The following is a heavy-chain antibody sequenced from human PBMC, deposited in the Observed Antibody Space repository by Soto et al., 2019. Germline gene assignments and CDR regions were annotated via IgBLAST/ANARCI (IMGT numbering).Heavy chain of an antibody. D-gene: IGHD3-16*01. CDR1: GGFLSESY. J-gene: IGHJ5*02. CDR2: INHVGGT. V-gene: IGHV4-34*01. CDR3: VRIRYQLPSSVLWLDP. Sequence: SETLSLTCAVYGGFLSESYWTWIRQAPGKGLEWIGEINHVGGTNYNPSLKSRVTMSVDTSQNQFSLRLISVTAADTAMYFCVRIRYQLPSSVLWLDPWGQATPVT.